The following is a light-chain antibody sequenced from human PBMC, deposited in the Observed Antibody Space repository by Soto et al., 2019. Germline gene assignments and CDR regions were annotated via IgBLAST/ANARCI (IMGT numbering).Light chain of an antibody. Sequence: EIVMTQSPATLSVSPGERATLSCRASQSVSSNLAWYQQKPGQSPRLLIYDASNGATGIPVRFAGSGSGTAFALTISSLEPEDFVLYYCQHPPTSFGGGTKVEI. J-gene: IGKJ4*01. CDR1: QSVSSN. V-gene: IGKV3-11*01. CDR3: QHPPTS. CDR2: DAS.